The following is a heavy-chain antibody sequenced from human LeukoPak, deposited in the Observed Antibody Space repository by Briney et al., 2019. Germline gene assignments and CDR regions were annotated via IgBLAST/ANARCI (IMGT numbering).Heavy chain of an antibody. CDR3: ARSCSGGSCYSTTYGMDV. CDR2: IWYDGSNK. D-gene: IGHD2-15*01. J-gene: IGHJ6*02. Sequence: GGSLRLSCAASGFTFSSYEMNWVRQAPGKGLEWVAVIWYDGSNKYYADSVKGRFTISRDDSKNTLYLQMNSLRADDTAVYYCARSCSGGSCYSTTYGMDVWGQGTTVTVSS. V-gene: IGHV3-33*08. CDR1: GFTFSSYE.